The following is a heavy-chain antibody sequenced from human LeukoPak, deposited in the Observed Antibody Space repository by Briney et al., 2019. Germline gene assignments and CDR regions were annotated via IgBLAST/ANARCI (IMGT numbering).Heavy chain of an antibody. Sequence: PGGSLRLSCAASGFTFSNYWMHWVRQAPGKGLVWVSRINSDGINTSYADSVKGRFTISRDNAKNTLNLQMNSLRAEDTAVYYCARVRRMATTFDPWGQGTLVTVSS. CDR2: INSDGINT. J-gene: IGHJ5*02. CDR1: GFTFSNYW. V-gene: IGHV3-74*01. D-gene: IGHD5-24*01. CDR3: ARVRRMATTFDP.